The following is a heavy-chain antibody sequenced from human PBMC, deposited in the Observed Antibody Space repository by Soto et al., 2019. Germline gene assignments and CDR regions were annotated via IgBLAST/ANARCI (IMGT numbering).Heavy chain of an antibody. J-gene: IGHJ6*02. CDR1: GFTFSSYS. Sequence: ESGGGLVKPGGSLRLSCAASGFTFSSYSMNWVRQAPGKGLEWVSSISSSSSYIYYADSVKGRFTISRDNAKNSLYLQMNSLRAADTAVYYCALFWSGYNYYYGMDVWGQGTTVTVSS. CDR3: ALFWSGYNYYYGMDV. D-gene: IGHD3-3*01. CDR2: ISSSSSYI. V-gene: IGHV3-21*01.